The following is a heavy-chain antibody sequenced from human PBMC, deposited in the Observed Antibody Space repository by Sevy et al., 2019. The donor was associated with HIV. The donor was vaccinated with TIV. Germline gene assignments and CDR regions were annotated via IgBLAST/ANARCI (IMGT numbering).Heavy chain of an antibody. CDR3: ATYYYGSGSYSYFDY. D-gene: IGHD3-10*01. V-gene: IGHV4-59*01. CDR2: IYYSGST. Sequence: SETLSLTCTVSGGSISSYYWSWIRQPPGKGLEWIGYIYYSGSTNYNPSLKSRVTISVDTSKNQLSLKLSSVTAADTAVYYCATYYYGSGSYSYFDYWGQGTLVTVSS. CDR1: GGSISSYY. J-gene: IGHJ4*02.